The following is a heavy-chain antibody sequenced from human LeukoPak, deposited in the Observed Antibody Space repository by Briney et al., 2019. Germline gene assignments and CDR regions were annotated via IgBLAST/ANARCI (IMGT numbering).Heavy chain of an antibody. V-gene: IGHV3-74*01. CDR1: GFTFSSHW. Sequence: GGSLRLSCAASGFTFSSHWMHWVRQAPGKGLVWVSGINSDGSSRRYADSVKGRFTISRDNAKNTLYLQMNSLRVEDTAVYYCARGGDSSGYYYCDQWGQGTLVTASS. D-gene: IGHD3-22*01. CDR3: ARGGDSSGYYYCDQ. J-gene: IGHJ4*02. CDR2: INSDGSSR.